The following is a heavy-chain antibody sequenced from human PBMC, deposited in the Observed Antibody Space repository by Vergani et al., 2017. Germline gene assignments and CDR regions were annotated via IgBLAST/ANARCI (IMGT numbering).Heavy chain of an antibody. CDR3: ARVLSNPQLEVDYYYYGMDV. D-gene: IGHD4-11*01. J-gene: IGHJ6*02. CDR1: GGTFSSYT. V-gene: IGHV1-69*02. CDR2: IIPILGIA. Sequence: QVQLVQSGAEVKKPGSSVKVSCKASGGTFSSYTISWVRQAPGQGLELMGRIIPILGIANYAQKFQGRVTITADKSTSTAYMELSSLRSEDTAVYYCARVLSNPQLEVDYYYYGMDVWGQGTTVTVSS.